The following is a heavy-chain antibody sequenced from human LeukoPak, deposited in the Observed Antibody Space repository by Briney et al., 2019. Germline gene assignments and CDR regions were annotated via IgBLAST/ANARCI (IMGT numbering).Heavy chain of an antibody. V-gene: IGHV3-74*01. CDR1: GFPFSNYW. Sequence: GGSLRLSCAASGFPFSNYWMHWVRQAPGKGLVWVGRVNSDGSTTNYADSVKGRFTISRDNAENTLYMTMNSLRPEDTAVYYCARGYYSSSRIDYWGQGTLVTVSS. D-gene: IGHD6-13*01. CDR2: VNSDGSTT. CDR3: ARGYYSSSRIDY. J-gene: IGHJ4*02.